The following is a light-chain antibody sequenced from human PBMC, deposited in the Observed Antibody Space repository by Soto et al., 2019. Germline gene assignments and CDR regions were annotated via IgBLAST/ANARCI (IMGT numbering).Light chain of an antibody. J-gene: IGKJ1*01. CDR2: GAS. Sequence: DIQVTQSPSSLSASVGDRVTITCRASQSIGTCLNWYHQKPGEAPQLLIYGASTLQSGVPSRFSASGSGTHFTLTINSLQPEDFGTYSCQQSYSTPTFGQGTKVDIK. V-gene: IGKV1-39*01. CDR3: QQSYSTPT. CDR1: QSIGTC.